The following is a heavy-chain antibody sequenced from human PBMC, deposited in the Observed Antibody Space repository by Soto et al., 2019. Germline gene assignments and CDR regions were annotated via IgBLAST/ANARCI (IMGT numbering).Heavy chain of an antibody. CDR3: ASENWTADYYYYGMDV. CDR2: IIPIFGTA. CDR1: GGTFSSYA. J-gene: IGHJ6*02. D-gene: IGHD1-1*01. Sequence: QVQLVQSGTEVKKPGSSVKVSCKASGGTFSSYAISWVRQAPGQGIEWMGGIIPIFGTANYAQKFQGRVTITADESTSTAYMELSSLRSEDTAVYYCASENWTADYYYYGMDVWGQGTTVTVSS. V-gene: IGHV1-69*01.